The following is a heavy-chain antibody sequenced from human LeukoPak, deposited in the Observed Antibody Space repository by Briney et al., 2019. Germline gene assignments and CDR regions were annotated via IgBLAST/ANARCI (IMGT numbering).Heavy chain of an antibody. CDR2: IRYDGSNK. CDR1: GFIFNSYD. J-gene: IGHJ4*02. V-gene: IGHV3-30*02. CDR3: AKDYRYSSGWYDY. D-gene: IGHD6-19*01. Sequence: PGVSLRLSCAACGFIFNSYDMHWARQARGRALEGVAFIRYDGSNKYNADAVKGRFTIYRDNSKNTLYLQMNSLRAEDTAVYYCAKDYRYSSGWYDYWGQGTLVTVSS.